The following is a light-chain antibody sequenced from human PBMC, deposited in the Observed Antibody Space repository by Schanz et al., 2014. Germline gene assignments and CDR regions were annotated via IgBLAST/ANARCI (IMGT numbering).Light chain of an antibody. Sequence: ENVLSQSPGTLSLSPGERATLSCRASQSISSRYLAWYQQKPGQAPRLLIYAASSRATGIPDRFSGSGSGTDFTLTISRLEPEDFAVYYCHHYGTSPPAFTFGPGTKVDIK. CDR3: HHYGTSPPAFT. CDR2: AAS. J-gene: IGKJ3*01. V-gene: IGKV3-20*01. CDR1: QSISSRY.